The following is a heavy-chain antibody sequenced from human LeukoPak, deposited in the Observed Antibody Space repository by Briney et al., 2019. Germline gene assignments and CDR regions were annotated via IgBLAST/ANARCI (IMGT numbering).Heavy chain of an antibody. D-gene: IGHD1-26*01. J-gene: IGHJ4*02. CDR1: GFTFSRNA. CDR2: INDNGGRT. Sequence: PGWSLILSCSASGFTFSRNAMNWVRQAPGKGLEYGSGINDNGGRTHYGDSVQGRFSISRDNSKNTLHLQMSTLRAEDTALYYCVKDVGGSYAFDYWGQGILVTVAS. CDR3: VKDVGGSYAFDY. V-gene: IGHV3-64D*09.